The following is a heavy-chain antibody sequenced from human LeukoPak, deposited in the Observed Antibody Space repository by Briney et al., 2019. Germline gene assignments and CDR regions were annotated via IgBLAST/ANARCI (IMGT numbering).Heavy chain of an antibody. J-gene: IGHJ4*02. V-gene: IGHV4-39*01. D-gene: IGHD1-26*01. CDR3: ARRRWGVGATTDDY. CDR1: GGSISNSNYH. CDR2: IYYSGST. Sequence: SETLSLTCTVSGGSISNSNYHWGWIRQPQGMGLEWIGSIYYSGSTYYNPSLKSRVTISVDTSKNQFSLKLSSVTAADTAVYYCARRRWGVGATTDDYWGQGTLVTVSS.